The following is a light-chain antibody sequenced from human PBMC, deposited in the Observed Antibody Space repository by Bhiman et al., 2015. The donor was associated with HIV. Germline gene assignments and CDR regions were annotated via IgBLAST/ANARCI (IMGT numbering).Light chain of an antibody. CDR3: GTWDSSLTAGGV. CDR2: ENN. Sequence: QSVLTQPPSVSAAPGQKVTISCSGSSSNIGSNYVSWYQQLPGTAPKLLIYENNKRPSGIPDRFSGSKSGTSATLGITGLQTGDEAVYYCGTWDSSLTAGGVFGSGTKVTVL. J-gene: IGLJ1*01. CDR1: SSNIGSNY. V-gene: IGLV1-51*02.